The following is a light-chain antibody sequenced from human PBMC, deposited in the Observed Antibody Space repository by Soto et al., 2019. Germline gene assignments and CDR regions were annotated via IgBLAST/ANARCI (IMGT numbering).Light chain of an antibody. CDR3: LQDYKFPKT. CDR1: QAIRND. CDR2: AAS. J-gene: IGKJ1*01. V-gene: IGKV1-6*01. Sequence: AIKMTQSPSYLSASVGDRVTITCRASQAIRNDLSWYQQKPGKAPKFLIFAASSLQSGVPSRFSGSGSGTDFTLTISSLQPEDFATYYCLQDYKFPKTFGQGTKVDIK.